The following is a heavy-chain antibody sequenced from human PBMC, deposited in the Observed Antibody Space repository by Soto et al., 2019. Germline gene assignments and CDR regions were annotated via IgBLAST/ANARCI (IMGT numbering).Heavy chain of an antibody. J-gene: IGHJ5*02. CDR1: GFTFGNFA. V-gene: IGHV3-23*01. Sequence: EVQLLESGGGLVQPGGSLTLSCAASGFTFGNFAMQWVRQAPGKGLEWVSVIGNGGDGIHYADSVEGRFTVSRDNSRNTESLQMNSLTVDDTATYYCATYGQHLIDPWGQGTLVPVSA. CDR2: IGNGGDGI. D-gene: IGHD4-17*01. CDR3: ATYGQHLIDP.